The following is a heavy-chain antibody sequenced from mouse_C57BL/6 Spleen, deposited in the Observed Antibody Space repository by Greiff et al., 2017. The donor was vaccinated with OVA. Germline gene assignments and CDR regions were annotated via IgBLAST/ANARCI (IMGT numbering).Heavy chain of an antibody. V-gene: IGHV1-15*01. CDR1: GYTFTDYE. CDR2: IDPETGGT. CDR3: TRDAITTVVAPNYYAMDY. D-gene: IGHD1-1*01. Sequence: VQRVESGAELVRPGASVTLSCKASGYTFTDYEMHWVKQTPVHGLEWIGAIDPETGGTAYNQKFKGKAILTADKSSSTAYMELRSLTSEDSAVYYCTRDAITTVVAPNYYAMDYWGQGTSVTVSS. J-gene: IGHJ4*01.